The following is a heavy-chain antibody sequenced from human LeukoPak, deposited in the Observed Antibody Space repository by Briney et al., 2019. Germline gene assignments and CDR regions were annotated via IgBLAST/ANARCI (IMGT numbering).Heavy chain of an antibody. J-gene: IGHJ4*02. CDR1: GFTFSSYA. V-gene: IGHV3-30-3*01. CDR2: TSSDGNIK. Sequence: GRSLRLSCAASGFTFSSYAMHWVRQAPGKGLEWVAVTSSDGNIKYYADSVKGRFTISRDNSKNTLYLQMNSLRAEDTAVYYCAKDQGSDYGDYGLPHYWGQGTLVTVSS. D-gene: IGHD4-17*01. CDR3: AKDQGSDYGDYGLPHY.